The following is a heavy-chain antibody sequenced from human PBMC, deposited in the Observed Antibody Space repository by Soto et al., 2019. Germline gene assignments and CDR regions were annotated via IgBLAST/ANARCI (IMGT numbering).Heavy chain of an antibody. CDR2: IDGSGGIT. D-gene: IGHD3-10*01. J-gene: IGHJ5*02. Sequence: QLLQSGGGLVQPGGSLTLSCAASGFTFGTTDMSWVRQAPGEGLEWVSTIDGSGGITYYADSLKGRFTISRDNSRNTVNLQMNSLRGDDTALYYCVKNSGWFKTWGQGALVTVSS. V-gene: IGHV3-23*01. CDR3: VKNSGWFKT. CDR1: GFTFGTTD.